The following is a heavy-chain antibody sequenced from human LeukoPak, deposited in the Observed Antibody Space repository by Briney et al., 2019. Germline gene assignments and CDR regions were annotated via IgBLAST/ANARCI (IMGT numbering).Heavy chain of an antibody. CDR3: ARGEMATINDAFDI. CDR1: GFTFSSYW. V-gene: IGHV3-53*01. Sequence: SGGSLRLSCAASGFTFSSYWMHWVRQAPGKGLEWVSVIYSGGSTYYADSVKGRFTISRDNSKNTLYLQMNSLRAEDTAVYYCARGEMATINDAFDIWGQGTMVTVSS. D-gene: IGHD5-24*01. J-gene: IGHJ3*02. CDR2: IYSGGST.